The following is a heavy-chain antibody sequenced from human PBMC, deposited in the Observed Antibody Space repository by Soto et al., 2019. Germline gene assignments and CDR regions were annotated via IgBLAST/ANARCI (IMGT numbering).Heavy chain of an antibody. D-gene: IGHD2-15*01. CDR3: ARIRFGYCSGGSCYHFDY. V-gene: IGHV4-31*03. J-gene: IGHJ4*02. CDR2: IYYSGST. Sequence: QVQLQESGPGLVKPSQTLSLTCTVSGGSISSGGYYWSWIRQHPGQGLEWIGYIYYSGSTYYNPSLTSRVTISVDTSKNQFSLKLSSVTAADTAVYYCARIRFGYCSGGSCYHFDYWGQGTLVTVSS. CDR1: GGSISSGGYY.